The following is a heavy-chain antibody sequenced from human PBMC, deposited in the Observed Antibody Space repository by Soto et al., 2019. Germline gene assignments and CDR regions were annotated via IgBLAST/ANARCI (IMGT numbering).Heavy chain of an antibody. CDR1: GGTFSSYA. CDR2: IIPIFGTA. Sequence: GALVKVSCKASGGTFSSYAISWVRQAPGQGLEWMGGIIPIFGTANYAQKFQGRVTITADESTSTAYMELSSLRSDDTAVYYCAVDHYDSSGRYWGQGTLVTVSS. V-gene: IGHV1-69*13. CDR3: AVDHYDSSGRY. J-gene: IGHJ4*02. D-gene: IGHD3-22*01.